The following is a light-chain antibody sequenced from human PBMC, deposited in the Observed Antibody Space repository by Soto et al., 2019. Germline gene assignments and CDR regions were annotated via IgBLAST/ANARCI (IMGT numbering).Light chain of an antibody. CDR3: CSYAGSITPNHV. CDR1: SSDVGTYNL. Sequence: QSALTQPASVSGSPGQSITISCPGTSSDVGTYNLVSWYQQHPGKAPKLIIYEVNKRPSGVSNRFSGSKSGNTASLTISGLQAEDGADYHCCSYAGSITPNHVFGTGTKVTVL. CDR2: EVN. V-gene: IGLV2-23*02. J-gene: IGLJ1*01.